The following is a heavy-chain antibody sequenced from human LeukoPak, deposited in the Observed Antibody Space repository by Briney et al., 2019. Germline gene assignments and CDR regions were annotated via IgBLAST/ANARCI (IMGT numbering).Heavy chain of an antibody. CDR2: ISGSGGST. V-gene: IGHV3-23*01. Sequence: GGSLRLSRAASGFPFSSYAMSWVRQAPGKGLEWVSAISGSGGSTYYADSVKGRFTISRDNSKNTLYLQMNSLRAEDTAVYYCAKGGLGYCSSTSCYYFDYWGQGTLVTVSS. J-gene: IGHJ4*02. CDR3: AKGGLGYCSSTSCYYFDY. CDR1: GFPFSSYA. D-gene: IGHD2-2*01.